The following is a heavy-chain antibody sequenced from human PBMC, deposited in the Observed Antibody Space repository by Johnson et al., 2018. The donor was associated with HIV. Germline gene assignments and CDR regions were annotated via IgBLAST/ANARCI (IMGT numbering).Heavy chain of an antibody. J-gene: IGHJ3*02. V-gene: IGHV3-15*05. Sequence: VQLVESGGGVVQPGRSLRLSCAASGFTFSNAWMSWVRQAPGKGLEWVGRIKSKTDGGTTDYAAPVKGRFTISRDDSKNTLYLQMNSLRAEDTALYYCARSTVGATTGGAFDIWGQGTMVTVSS. CDR2: IKSKTDGGTT. CDR3: ARSTVGATTGGAFDI. D-gene: IGHD1-26*01. CDR1: GFTFSNAW.